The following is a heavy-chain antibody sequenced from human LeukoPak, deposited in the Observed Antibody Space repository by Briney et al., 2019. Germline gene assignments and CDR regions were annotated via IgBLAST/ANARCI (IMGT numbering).Heavy chain of an antibody. J-gene: IGHJ4*02. D-gene: IGHD3-16*02. CDR3: ARHRTASDY. CDR2: IGTSSTYI. V-gene: IGHV3-21*01. CDR1: GFTFSFYT. Sequence: GGSLRLSCAASGFTFSFYTMRWVRQAPGKGLEWVSSIGTSSTYIYYSDSLKGRFTISRDNAKNSLSLQMNSLRAEDTAVYYCARHRTASDYWGQGTLVTVSS.